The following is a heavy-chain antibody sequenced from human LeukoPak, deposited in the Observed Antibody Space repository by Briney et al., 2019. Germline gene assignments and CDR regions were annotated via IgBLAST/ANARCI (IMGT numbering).Heavy chain of an antibody. V-gene: IGHV3-30*01. D-gene: IGHD3-3*01. CDR3: ARARSGYYHYYYMDV. CDR2: ISYDGSNK. Sequence: GGSLRLSCAASGFTFSSYAMHWVRQAPGKGLEWVAVISYDGSNKYYADSVKGRFTISRDNSKNTLYLQMNSLRAEDTAVYYCARARSGYYHYYYMDVWGKGTTVTVSS. J-gene: IGHJ6*03. CDR1: GFTFSSYA.